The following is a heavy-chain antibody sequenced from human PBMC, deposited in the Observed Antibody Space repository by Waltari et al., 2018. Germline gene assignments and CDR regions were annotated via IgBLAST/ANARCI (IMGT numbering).Heavy chain of an antibody. D-gene: IGHD2-15*01. CDR3: ARDDRVAYYYYYMDV. J-gene: IGHJ6*03. Sequence: EVQLVESGGGLVQPGGYLRLSCAASGVTFSSYGMHWVRAAPGKGLGWVSRINREGSSTSYADSVKGRFTISRDNAKNTLYLQMNSLRAEATAVYYCARDDRVAYYYYYMDVWGKGTTVTVSS. V-gene: IGHV3-74*01. CDR1: GVTFSSYG. CDR2: INREGSST.